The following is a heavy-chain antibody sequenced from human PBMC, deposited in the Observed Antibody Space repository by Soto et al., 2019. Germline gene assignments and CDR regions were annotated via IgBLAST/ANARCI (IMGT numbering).Heavy chain of an antibody. V-gene: IGHV4-59*01. D-gene: IGHD5-18*01. J-gene: IGHJ4*02. Sequence: PSETLSLTCTVSGGSISSYYWSWIRQPPGKGLEWIGYIYYSGSTNYNPSLKSRVTISVDTSKNQFSLKLSSVTAADTAVYYCARDRRDSYGYYYFDYWGQGTLVTVSS. CDR2: IYYSGST. CDR1: GGSISSYY. CDR3: ARDRRDSYGYYYFDY.